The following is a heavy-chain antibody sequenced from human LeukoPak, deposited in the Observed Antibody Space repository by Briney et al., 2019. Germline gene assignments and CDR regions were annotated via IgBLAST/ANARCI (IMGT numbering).Heavy chain of an antibody. CDR3: ARNDYGDYDTLYYYYMDV. D-gene: IGHD4-17*01. J-gene: IGHJ6*03. Sequence: PGGSLRLSCAASGFTFSSYSMNWVRQAPGKGLEWVSSISSSGSTIYYADSVKGRFTISRDNAKNSLYLQMNSLRAEDTALYYCARNDYGDYDTLYYYYMDVWGKGTTVTVSS. CDR1: GFTFSSYS. V-gene: IGHV3-21*04. CDR2: ISSSGSTI.